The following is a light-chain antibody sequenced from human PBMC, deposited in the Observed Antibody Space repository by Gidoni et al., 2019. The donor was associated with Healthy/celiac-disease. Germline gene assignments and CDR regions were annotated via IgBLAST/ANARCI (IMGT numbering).Light chain of an antibody. Sequence: DIQRTQPPSSLSASVGDRVTITCRASQSISSYLNWYQQKPGKAPKLLIYAASSLQSRVPSRFSSSESGTDVTLTISSLQPEDFATYYCQQSYSTPLTFGGGTKVEIK. CDR2: AAS. V-gene: IGKV1-39*01. CDR1: QSISSY. J-gene: IGKJ4*01. CDR3: QQSYSTPLT.